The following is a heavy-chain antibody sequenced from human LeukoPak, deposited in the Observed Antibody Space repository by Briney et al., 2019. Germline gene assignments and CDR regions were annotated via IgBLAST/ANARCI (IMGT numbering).Heavy chain of an antibody. J-gene: IGHJ6*02. CDR2: IYCDWRRI. V-gene: IGHV3-74*01. D-gene: IGHD2-2*01. CDR1: GFSLRSYW. CDR3: PREAPRGYCSSASCPDGYYYYGMDV. Sequence: GGSLRLSCAASGFSLRSYWMHWVREAPGKGLVWVSRIYCDWRRIRYVDSVKGRFTNSRHNAKNTLYLQMSSLRAEDTAVYYWPREAPRGYCSSASCPDGYYYYGMDVWGQGTTVTVSS.